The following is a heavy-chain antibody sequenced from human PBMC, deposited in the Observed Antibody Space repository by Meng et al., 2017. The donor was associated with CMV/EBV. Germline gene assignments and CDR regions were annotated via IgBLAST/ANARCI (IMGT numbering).Heavy chain of an antibody. CDR2: MNTNSGNT. V-gene: IGHV1-8*01. D-gene: IGHD3-22*01. J-gene: IGHJ5*02. Sequence: ASVQVSCKASGCTFISYDINWVRQATGQGLEWMGWMNTNSGNTGYAQKFQGRVTMTRNTSISTAYMELSSLQSEDTAVYYCARTRGDASSGYFPRWFDPWGQGTLVTVSS. CDR3: ARTRGDASSGYFPRWFDP. CDR1: GCTFISYD.